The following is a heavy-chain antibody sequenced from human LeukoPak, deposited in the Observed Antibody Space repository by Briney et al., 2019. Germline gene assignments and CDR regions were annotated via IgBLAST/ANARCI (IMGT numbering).Heavy chain of an antibody. Sequence: GGSLRLSCAASGFTFDDYAMHWVRQAPGKGLEWVSGISRNSGSIGYADSVKGRFTISRDNAKNSLYLQMNSLRAEDMALYYCAKGDSSGWLMYFDYWGQGTLVTVSS. CDR2: ISRNSGSI. J-gene: IGHJ4*02. V-gene: IGHV3-9*03. CDR1: GFTFDDYA. D-gene: IGHD6-19*01. CDR3: AKGDSSGWLMYFDY.